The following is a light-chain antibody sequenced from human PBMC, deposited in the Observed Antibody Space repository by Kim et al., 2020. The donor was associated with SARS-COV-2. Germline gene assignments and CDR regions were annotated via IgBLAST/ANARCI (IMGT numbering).Light chain of an antibody. CDR1: QSVSSNY. Sequence: ENVLTQSPGTLSLSPGERATVSCRASQSVSSNYLAGYQQKPGQAPRLLIFDASSRATGIPDRFSGSGSGTDFTLTISRLEPEDFAVYYYQRYGTTPISFGQGTRLEIK. V-gene: IGKV3-20*01. CDR2: DAS. CDR3: QRYGTTPIS. J-gene: IGKJ5*01.